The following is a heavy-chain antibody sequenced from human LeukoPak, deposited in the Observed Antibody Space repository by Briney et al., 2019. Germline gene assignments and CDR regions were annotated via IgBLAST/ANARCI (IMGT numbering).Heavy chain of an antibody. CDR1: GGSFSGYY. CDR3: ARVGGDGDYWAFDI. CDR2: INHSGST. J-gene: IGHJ3*02. D-gene: IGHD4-17*01. V-gene: IGHV4-34*01. Sequence: SETLSLTCAVYGGSFSGYYWSWIRQPPGKGLEWIGEINHSGSTNYNPSLRSRVTISVDTSKNQFSLKLSSVTAADTAVYYCARVGGDGDYWAFDIWGQGTMVTVSS.